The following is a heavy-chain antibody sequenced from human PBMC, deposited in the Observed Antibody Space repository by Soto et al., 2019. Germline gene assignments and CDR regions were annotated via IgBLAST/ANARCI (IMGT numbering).Heavy chain of an antibody. Sequence: SETLSLTCTVSGGSISSSSYYWGWIRQPPGKGLEWIGSIYYSGSTYYNPSLKSRVTISVDTSKNQFSLKLSSVTAADTAVYYCARRANCGGDCYAYYFDYWGQGTLVTVSS. CDR1: GGSISSSSYY. V-gene: IGHV4-39*01. CDR3: ARRANCGGDCYAYYFDY. D-gene: IGHD2-21*02. J-gene: IGHJ4*02. CDR2: IYYSGST.